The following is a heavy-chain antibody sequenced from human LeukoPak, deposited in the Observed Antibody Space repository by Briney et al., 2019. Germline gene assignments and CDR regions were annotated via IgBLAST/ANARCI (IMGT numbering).Heavy chain of an antibody. Sequence: ASVKVSCKASGYTFTSYPMNWVRQAPGQGLEWMGWINTNTGNPTYAQGFTRRFVFSLDTSVSTAYLQISSLKAEDTAVYYCAREDYDSNGHYYGVWGQGTLVTVSS. CDR1: GYTFTSYP. CDR2: INTNTGNP. J-gene: IGHJ4*02. D-gene: IGHD3-22*01. V-gene: IGHV7-4-1*02. CDR3: AREDYDSNGHYYGV.